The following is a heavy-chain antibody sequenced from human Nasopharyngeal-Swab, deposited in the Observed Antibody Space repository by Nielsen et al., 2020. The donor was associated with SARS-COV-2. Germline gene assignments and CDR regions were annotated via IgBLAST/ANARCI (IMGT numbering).Heavy chain of an antibody. CDR1: GGTFSRHG. CDR3: ARGTVDIVSTVRPYTY. J-gene: IGHJ4*02. D-gene: IGHD5/OR15-5a*01. CDR2: IIPIFGTA. Sequence: SVKVSCNASGGTFSRHGISWVRQAPGQGLEWMGGIIPIFGTANYAQKFQGRVTITADESTSTVYMELSSLRSEDTAIYYCARGTVDIVSTVRPYTYWGQGTLVTVSS. V-gene: IGHV1-69*13.